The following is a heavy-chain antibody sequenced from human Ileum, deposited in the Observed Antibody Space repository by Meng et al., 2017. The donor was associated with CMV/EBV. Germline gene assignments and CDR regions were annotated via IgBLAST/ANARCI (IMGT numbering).Heavy chain of an antibody. CDR2: IHISGAT. D-gene: IGHD1-1*01. CDR1: GGSIGSGDYY. Sequence: VQLQEAGAGLVGPSETLSLPCTVSGGSIGSGDYYWSWIRQPAGKGLEWIGRIHISGATNYNPSLKSRVTMSVDTSKNQFSLKVRSVTAADTAVYYCAREMSRTGFFDYWGQGNLVTISS. CDR3: AREMSRTGFFDY. V-gene: IGHV4-61*02. J-gene: IGHJ4*02.